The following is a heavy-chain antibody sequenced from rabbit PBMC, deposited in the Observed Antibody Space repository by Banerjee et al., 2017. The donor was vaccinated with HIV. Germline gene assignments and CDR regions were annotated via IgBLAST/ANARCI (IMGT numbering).Heavy chain of an antibody. CDR3: ARNRAGSSGDDYGL. Sequence: QSLEESGGGLVKPGGTLTLTCTASGFSFSSSYYMCWVRQAPGKGLEWIACIVTSTGSTYYANWVNGRFTISKTSSTTMTLQMTSLTAADTATYFCARNRAGSSGDDYGLWGPGTLVTVS. CDR1: GFSFSSSYY. J-gene: IGHJ4*01. V-gene: IGHV1S40*01. CDR2: IVTSTGST. D-gene: IGHD8-1*01.